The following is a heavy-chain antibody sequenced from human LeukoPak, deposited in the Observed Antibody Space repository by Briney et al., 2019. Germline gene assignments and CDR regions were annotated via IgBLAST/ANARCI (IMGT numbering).Heavy chain of an antibody. J-gene: IGHJ4*02. D-gene: IGHD3-10*01. CDR1: GGSISSSSYY. CDR2: IYYSGST. V-gene: IGHV4-39*07. CDR3: ARLYYYGSGRYWDLDY. Sequence: SETLSLTCTVSGGSISSSSYYWGWIRQPPGKGLEWIGSIYYSGSTYYNPSLKSRVTISVDTSKNQFSLKLSSVTAADTAVYYCARLYYYGSGRYWDLDYWGQGTLVTVSS.